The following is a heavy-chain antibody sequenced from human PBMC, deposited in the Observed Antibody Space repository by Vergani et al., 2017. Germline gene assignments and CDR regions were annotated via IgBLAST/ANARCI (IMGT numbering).Heavy chain of an antibody. CDR1: GFTFSDHY. V-gene: IGHV3-72*01. Sequence: EVQLVESGGGLVQPGGSLRLSCAASGFTFSDHYMDWVRQAPGKGLEWVGRTRNKANSYTTEYAASVKGRFTISRGDSKNSLYLQMNSLKTEDTAVYYCARVGTIYVLTGYYYYMDVWGKGTTVTVSS. CDR3: ARVGTIYVLTGYYYYMDV. D-gene: IGHD1-1*01. J-gene: IGHJ6*03. CDR2: TRNKANSYTT.